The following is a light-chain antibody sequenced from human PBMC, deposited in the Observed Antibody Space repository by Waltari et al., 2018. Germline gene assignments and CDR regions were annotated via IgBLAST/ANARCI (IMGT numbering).Light chain of an antibody. CDR2: RAS. CDR1: HSITIR. V-gene: IGKV1-5*03. CDR3: QQYNTYPWT. Sequence: DIQMTQSPSTLSASVGDRITITFRASHSITIRLAGYKQKPGEAPKLLIFRASSFESGVPSRFSGSGSGTEFTLTISSLHPDDFATYYCQQYNTYPWTFGQGTKVEIK. J-gene: IGKJ1*01.